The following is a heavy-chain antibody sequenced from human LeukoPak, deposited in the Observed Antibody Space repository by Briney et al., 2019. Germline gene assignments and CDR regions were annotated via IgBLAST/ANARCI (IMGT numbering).Heavy chain of an antibody. CDR1: GYTFTSYG. V-gene: IGHV1-18*01. Sequence: ASVKVFCKASGYTFTSYGISWVRQAPGQGLEWMGWISAYNGNTNYAQKLQGRVTMTTDTSTSTAYMELRSLRSDDTAVYYCARVIAVAGTRYFDYWGQGTLVTVSS. CDR3: ARVIAVAGTRYFDY. D-gene: IGHD6-19*01. CDR2: ISAYNGNT. J-gene: IGHJ4*02.